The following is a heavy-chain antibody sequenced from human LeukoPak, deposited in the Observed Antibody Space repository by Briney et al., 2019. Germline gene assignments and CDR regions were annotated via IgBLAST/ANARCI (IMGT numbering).Heavy chain of an antibody. D-gene: IGHD3-3*01. V-gene: IGHV1-69*05. Sequence: SVKVSCKASGGTFSSYAISWVRQAPGQGLEWMGGIIPIFGTANYAQKFQGRVTITTDESTSTAYMELSSLRSEDTAVYYCARESITIFGVDQSNWFDPWGQGTLVTVSS. CDR2: IIPIFGTA. CDR1: GGTFSSYA. CDR3: ARESITIFGVDQSNWFDP. J-gene: IGHJ5*02.